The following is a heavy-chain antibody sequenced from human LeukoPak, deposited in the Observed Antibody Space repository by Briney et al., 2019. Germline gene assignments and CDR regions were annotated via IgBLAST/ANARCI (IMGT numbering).Heavy chain of an antibody. D-gene: IGHD2-21*02. V-gene: IGHV1-46*01. J-gene: IGHJ4*02. Sequence: ASVKVSCKASGYTFTSYFMRWVRQAPGQGLEWMGLVNPSGGSTNYAQKFQGRVTMTRDMSTSTVFMELDSLRSEDTAVYYCARQSYCGADCYSFDYWGQGTLVTVSS. CDR1: GYTFTSYF. CDR2: VNPSGGST. CDR3: ARQSYCGADCYSFDY.